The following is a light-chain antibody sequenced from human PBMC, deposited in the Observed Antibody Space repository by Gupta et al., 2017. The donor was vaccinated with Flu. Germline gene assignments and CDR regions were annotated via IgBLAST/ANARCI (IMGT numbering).Light chain of an antibody. CDR1: QSVFSNY. J-gene: IGKJ2*01. Sequence: GTLSLSPGERATLSCRASQSVFSNYFAWYQQKPGQAPRLLIYGASTRATGIPDRFSGSGSGTDFTLTISRLEPEDFAVYYCQQEGSSPRTFGQGTKMEIK. V-gene: IGKV3-20*01. CDR2: GAS. CDR3: QQEGSSPRT.